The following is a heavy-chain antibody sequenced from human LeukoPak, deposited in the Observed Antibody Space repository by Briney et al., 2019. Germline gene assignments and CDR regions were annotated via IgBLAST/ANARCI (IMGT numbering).Heavy chain of an antibody. J-gene: IGHJ4*02. D-gene: IGHD3-22*01. CDR3: ARSGSGYYDSSGPVHY. CDR1: GFTFSSYG. Sequence: PGRSLRLSCAASGFTFSSYGMHWVRQAPGKGLEWVAVIWYDGSNKYYADSVKGRFTISRDNSKNTLCLQMNSLRAEDTAVYYCARSGSGYYDSSGPVHYWGQGTLVTVSS. CDR2: IWYDGSNK. V-gene: IGHV3-33*01.